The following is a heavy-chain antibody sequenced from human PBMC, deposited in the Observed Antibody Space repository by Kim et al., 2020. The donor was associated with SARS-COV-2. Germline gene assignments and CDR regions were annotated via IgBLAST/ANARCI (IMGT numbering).Heavy chain of an antibody. J-gene: IGHJ4*02. D-gene: IGHD2-8*01. V-gene: IGHV3-23*01. Sequence: DPVKGRFTISRDNSKNTLYLQMNSLRAEDTAVYYCAKDMGFGVYAMVGYWGQGTLVTVSS. CDR3: AKDMGFGVYAMVGY.